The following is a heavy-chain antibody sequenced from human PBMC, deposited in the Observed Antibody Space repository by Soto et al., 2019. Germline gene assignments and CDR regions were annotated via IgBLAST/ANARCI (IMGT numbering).Heavy chain of an antibody. J-gene: IGHJ4*02. CDR3: VRQNYNSTWHKEEKSFDY. Sequence: QVQLQESGPGLVKPSETLSLTCTVSGGSIRSYYWSWIRQPPGKGLEWIGYVYFTGNTNYNPSLKSQVTISADTYKSQFSLKLTSVTAADTAVYYCVRQNYNSTWHKEEKSFDYWGQGTLVTVSS. D-gene: IGHD3-10*01. CDR2: VYFTGNT. V-gene: IGHV4-59*01. CDR1: GGSIRSYY.